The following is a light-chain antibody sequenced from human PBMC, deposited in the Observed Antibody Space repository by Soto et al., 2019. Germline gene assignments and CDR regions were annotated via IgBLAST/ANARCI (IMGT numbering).Light chain of an antibody. CDR2: GAS. V-gene: IGKV3-15*01. J-gene: IGKJ5*01. CDR3: QQYNNWPPIT. CDR1: QSVSSN. Sequence: EIVMTQYPATLSVSPGERANISCRASQSVSSNLAWYQQKPGQAPRLLIYGASTRATGIPARFSGSGSGTEFTLTISSLQSEDFAVYYCQQYNNWPPITFGQGTRLEIK.